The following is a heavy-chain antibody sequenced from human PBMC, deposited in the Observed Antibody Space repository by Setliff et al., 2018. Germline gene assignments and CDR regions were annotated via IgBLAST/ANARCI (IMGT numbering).Heavy chain of an antibody. V-gene: IGHV3-74*01. CDR3: AKDGRGFGELFPYYYYYYGMDV. J-gene: IGHJ6*02. Sequence: PGGSLRLSCAASEFTSSSYGMHWVRQAPGKALLWVSRINSDWSSTSYADSVKGRFTISRDNAKNTLYRQMNSLRDEYTAVYYCAKDGRGFGELFPYYYYYYGMDVWGQGTTVTVSS. CDR1: EFTSSSYG. D-gene: IGHD3-10*01. CDR2: INSDWSST.